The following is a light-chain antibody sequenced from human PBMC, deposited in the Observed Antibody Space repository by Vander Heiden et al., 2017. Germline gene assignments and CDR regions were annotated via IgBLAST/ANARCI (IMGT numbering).Light chain of an antibody. CDR2: DVS. CDR1: SSDVGGYNY. Sequence: QSALTQPRSVSGSPVQSVTISCTGTSSDVGGYNYVSWYQQHPDKAPKLMIYDVSKRPSGVPDRFSGSKSGNTASLTISGLQAEDEADYYCCSYAGSYTYVFAPGTKVTVL. J-gene: IGLJ1*01. CDR3: CSYAGSYTYV. V-gene: IGLV2-11*01.